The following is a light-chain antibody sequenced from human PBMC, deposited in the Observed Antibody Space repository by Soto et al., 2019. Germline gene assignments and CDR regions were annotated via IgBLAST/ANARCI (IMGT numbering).Light chain of an antibody. CDR3: QQHTSSPHMYT. CDR2: AAS. CDR1: QSVSSSY. Sequence: EIVLTQSPGTLSLSPGERATLSCRASQSVSSSYLVWYQQKPGQAPRLIIDAASSRATGIPDRFSGSGSGTYFTLTISRLEPEDFAVYYCQQHTSSPHMYTFGQGTKLEI. J-gene: IGKJ2*01. V-gene: IGKV3-20*01.